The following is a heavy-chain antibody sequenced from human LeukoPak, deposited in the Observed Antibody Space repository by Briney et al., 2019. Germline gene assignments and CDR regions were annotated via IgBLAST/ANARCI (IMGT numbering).Heavy chain of an antibody. CDR1: GGTFSSYG. V-gene: IGHV1-18*01. Sequence: ASVKVSCKASGGTFSSYGISWVRQAPGQGLEWMGWISAYNGNTNYAQKLQGRVTMTTDTSTSTAYMELRSLRSDDTAVYYCGSSSDYYGMDVWGQGTTVTVSS. CDR3: GSSSDYYGMDV. J-gene: IGHJ6*02. CDR2: ISAYNGNT. D-gene: IGHD6-6*01.